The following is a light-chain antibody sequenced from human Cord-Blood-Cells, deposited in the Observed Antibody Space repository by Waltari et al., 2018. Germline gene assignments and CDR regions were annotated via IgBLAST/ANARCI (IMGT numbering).Light chain of an antibody. CDR1: SLRSYY. V-gene: IGLV3-19*01. J-gene: IGLJ2*01. CDR3: NSRDSSGNHVV. Sequence: SSELTQDPAVSVALGQTVRITCQGDSLRSYYARWYQQKPGQAPLLFIYGKNNRPSGIPHRFSGSSSGNTASLTITGAQAEDEADYYCNSRDSSGNHVVFGGGTKLTVL. CDR2: GKN.